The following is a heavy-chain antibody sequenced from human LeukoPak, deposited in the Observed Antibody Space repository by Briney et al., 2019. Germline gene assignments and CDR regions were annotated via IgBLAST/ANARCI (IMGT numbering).Heavy chain of an antibody. D-gene: IGHD6-13*01. CDR3: ARNNEGSRWYWNYFDY. CDR2: IYYSGST. CDR1: GGSISNYY. Sequence: SETLSLTCTVSGGSISNYYWSWIRQPPGKGLEWIGYIYYSGSTNYNPSLKSRVTISVDPSKNQFSLRLSSVTAADTAVYYCARNNEGSRWYWNYFDYWAREPWSPSPQ. V-gene: IGHV4-59*01. J-gene: IGHJ4*02.